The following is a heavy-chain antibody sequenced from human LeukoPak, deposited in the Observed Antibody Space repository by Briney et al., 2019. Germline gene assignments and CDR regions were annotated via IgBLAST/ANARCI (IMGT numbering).Heavy chain of an antibody. J-gene: IGHJ4*02. V-gene: IGHV4-61*02. Sequence: SQTLSLTCTVSGDSISSGDYYWSWIRQPAGKGLEWIGRISSSGSTNYNPSLKSRVTISVDTSKNQFSLKLSSVTPADTAVYYCARHGSGYSYDYWGQGTLVTVSS. CDR1: GDSISSGDYY. CDR3: ARHGSGYSYDY. D-gene: IGHD5-18*01. CDR2: ISSSGST.